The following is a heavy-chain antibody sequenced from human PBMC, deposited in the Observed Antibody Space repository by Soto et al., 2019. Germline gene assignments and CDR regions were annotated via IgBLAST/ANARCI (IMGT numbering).Heavy chain of an antibody. CDR3: ARYWDGYNQGEYYFDY. CDR1: GYTFTGYY. J-gene: IGHJ4*02. Sequence: ASVKVSCKASGYTFTGYYMHWVRQAPGQGLEWMGWINPNSGGTNYAQKFQGRVTMTRDTSISTAYMELSRLRSDDTAVYHCARYWDGYNQGEYYFDYWGQGTLVTVSS. CDR2: INPNSGGT. V-gene: IGHV1-2*02. D-gene: IGHD3-16*01.